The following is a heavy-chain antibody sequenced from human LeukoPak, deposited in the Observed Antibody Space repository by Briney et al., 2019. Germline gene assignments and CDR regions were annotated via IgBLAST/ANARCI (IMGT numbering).Heavy chain of an antibody. CDR3: ARDPLCSGGSCLDY. D-gene: IGHD2-15*01. V-gene: IGHV3-48*03. CDR2: ISTTATII. Sequence: GGSLRLSCAASGFTFSSYGMSWVRQAPGKGLEWISYISTTATIIYYADSVRGRFTISRDNAKNSLYMQMNSLRAEDTAVYYCARDPLCSGGSCLDYWGQGTLVTVSS. CDR1: GFTFSSYG. J-gene: IGHJ4*02.